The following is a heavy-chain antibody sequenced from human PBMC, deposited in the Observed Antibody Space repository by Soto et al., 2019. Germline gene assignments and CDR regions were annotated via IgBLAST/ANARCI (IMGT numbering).Heavy chain of an antibody. Sequence: QVQLVQSGAEVKKPGSSVKVSCKASGGTFSSYTISWVRQAPGQGLEWMGRIIPILGIANYAQKFQGRVTITADKSTSTAYMELSSLRSGDTAVYYCARGIVVVPAAIHYYYGMDVCGQGTTFTVSS. V-gene: IGHV1-69*02. D-gene: IGHD2-2*01. CDR3: ARGIVVVPAAIHYYYGMDV. J-gene: IGHJ6*02. CDR1: GGTFSSYT. CDR2: IIPILGIA.